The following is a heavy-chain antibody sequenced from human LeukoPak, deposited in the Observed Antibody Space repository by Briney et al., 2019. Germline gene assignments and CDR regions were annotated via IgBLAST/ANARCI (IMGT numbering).Heavy chain of an antibody. CDR2: IYYSGST. Sequence: SETLSLTCTVSGGSISSYYWSWIRQPPGKGLEWIGYIYYSGSTNYNPSLKSRVTISVDTSKNQFSLKLSSVTAADTAVYYCARRPTTVVTDDYWGQGTLVTVSS. J-gene: IGHJ4*02. CDR3: ARRPTTVVTDDY. CDR1: GGSISSYY. D-gene: IGHD4-23*01. V-gene: IGHV4-59*12.